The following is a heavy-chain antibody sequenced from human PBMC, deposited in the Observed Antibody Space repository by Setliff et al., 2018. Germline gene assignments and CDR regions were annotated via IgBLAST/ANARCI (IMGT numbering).Heavy chain of an antibody. CDR3: ARDGGIGGRDGYNFVDY. V-gene: IGHV4-59*01. J-gene: IGHJ4*02. D-gene: IGHD2-15*01. CDR1: GGSISSYY. CDR2: IYYSGST. Sequence: SETLSLTCTVSGGSISSYYWSWIRQPPGKGLEWIGYIYYSGSTNYNPPLKSRVTITADKSTSTAYMELSSLRSEDTAVYYCARDGGIGGRDGYNFVDYWGQGTLVTVSS.